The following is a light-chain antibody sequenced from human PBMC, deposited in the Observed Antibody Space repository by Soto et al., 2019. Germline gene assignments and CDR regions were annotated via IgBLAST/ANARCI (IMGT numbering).Light chain of an antibody. Sequence: IVLTQSPDTLSLSPGERASLSCRASQSVSSFLAWYQQKPGQAPRLLIYDASSRATGIPDRFSGSGSGTDFTLTISRLEPEDFAVYYCQQYGSSPRTFGQGTKV. J-gene: IGKJ1*01. CDR2: DAS. CDR3: QQYGSSPRT. CDR1: QSVSSF. V-gene: IGKV3-20*01.